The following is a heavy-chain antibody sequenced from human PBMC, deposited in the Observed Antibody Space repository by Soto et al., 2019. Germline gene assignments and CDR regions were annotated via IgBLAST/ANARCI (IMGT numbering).Heavy chain of an antibody. V-gene: IGHV4-39*01. CDR1: GGSISSSSYY. J-gene: IGHJ4*02. Sequence: QLQLQESGPGLVKPSETLSLTCTVSGGSISSSSYYWGWIRQPPGKGLEWIGSIYYSGSTYYNPSLKSRVTISVDTSKNQFSLKLSSVTAADTAVYYCARHGGTVAVLRTDFDYWGQGTLVTVSS. CDR2: IYYSGST. CDR3: ARHGGTVAVLRTDFDY. D-gene: IGHD6-19*01.